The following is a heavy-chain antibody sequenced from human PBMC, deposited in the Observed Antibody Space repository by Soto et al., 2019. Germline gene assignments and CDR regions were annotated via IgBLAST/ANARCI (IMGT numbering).Heavy chain of an antibody. CDR1: GGSISSGGYS. CDR2: FYYSGST. CDR3: ARGDIVVVVAATAVWFDP. D-gene: IGHD2-15*01. V-gene: IGHV4-30-4*01. Sequence: SETLSLTCAVSGGSISSGGYSWSWIRQPPGKGLEWIGYFYYSGSTYYNPSLKSRVTISVDTSKNQFSLKLSSVTAADTAVYYCARGDIVVVVAATAVWFDPWGQGTLVTVSS. J-gene: IGHJ5*02.